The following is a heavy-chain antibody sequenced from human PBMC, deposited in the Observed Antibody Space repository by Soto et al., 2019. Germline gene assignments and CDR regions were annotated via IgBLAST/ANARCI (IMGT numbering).Heavy chain of an antibody. CDR3: EGYCSSSNCRFDY. D-gene: IGHD2-2*01. V-gene: IGHV3-30-3*01. J-gene: IGHJ4*02. CDR1: GFTFRSYA. Sequence: QVQLVESGGGVVQPGRSLRLSCAASGFTFRSYAMHWVRQAPGKGLEWVAVISYDESNKNYADSVKGRFTISRDNSKNTMYLQMNRLRAEDTAVYYCEGYCSSSNCRFDYWGQGTLVTVSS. CDR2: ISYDESNK.